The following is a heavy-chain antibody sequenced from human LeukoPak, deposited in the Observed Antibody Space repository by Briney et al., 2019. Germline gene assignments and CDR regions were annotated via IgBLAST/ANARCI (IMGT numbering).Heavy chain of an antibody. D-gene: IGHD1-26*01. CDR1: GYTFHTYD. V-gene: IGHV1-18*01. CDR2: IRSQNGAT. Sequence: GASVRVSRRASGYTFHTYDITWVRQAPGQGLEWMGWIRSQNGATNYAQKLQGRVTMTTDASTSTVYMELRSLRSDDTAVYYCARVGRSGSPGAFDIWGQGTMVIVSA. CDR3: ARVGRSGSPGAFDI. J-gene: IGHJ3*02.